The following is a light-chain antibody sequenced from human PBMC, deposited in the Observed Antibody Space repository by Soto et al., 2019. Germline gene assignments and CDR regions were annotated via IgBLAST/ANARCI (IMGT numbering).Light chain of an antibody. Sequence: EIVWTKYPGTLSLTPGERATLSCRASQSVSSSYLAWYQQKPGQAPRLLIYGASSRATGIPDRFSGSGSGTDFTLTISRLEPEDFAVYYCQQYGSSPMYTFGQGTKLEIK. V-gene: IGKV3-20*01. CDR1: QSVSSSY. J-gene: IGKJ2*01. CDR2: GAS. CDR3: QQYGSSPMYT.